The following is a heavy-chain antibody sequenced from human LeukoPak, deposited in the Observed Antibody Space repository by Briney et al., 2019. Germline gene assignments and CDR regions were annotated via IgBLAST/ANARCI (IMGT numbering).Heavy chain of an antibody. D-gene: IGHD2-15*01. CDR2: IKKTGSET. V-gene: IGHV3-7*01. Sequence: GGSLRLSCAASGFTFSHFWMSWVRQAPGKGLEWVAYIKKTGSETYYVDSVKGRFTITRDNTRSSLFLQMYSLRAEDTAVYFCAREDGYCSGGNCYSYFDSWGQGTLVTVSP. CDR1: GFTFSHFW. J-gene: IGHJ4*02. CDR3: AREDGYCSGGNCYSYFDS.